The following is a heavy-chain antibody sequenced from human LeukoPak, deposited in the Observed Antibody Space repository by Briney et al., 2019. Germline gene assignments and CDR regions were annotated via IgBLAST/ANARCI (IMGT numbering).Heavy chain of an antibody. J-gene: IGHJ4*02. D-gene: IGHD1-7*01. V-gene: IGHV3-21*01. Sequence: GGSLRLSCAASGFTFSSYSMNWVRQAPGKGLEWVSSISSSSSYIYYADSVKGRFTISRDNAKNSLYLQMNSLRAEDTAVYYCARVPSGITGTTHFDYWGQGTLVTVSS. CDR1: GFTFSSYS. CDR3: ARVPSGITGTTHFDY. CDR2: ISSSSSYI.